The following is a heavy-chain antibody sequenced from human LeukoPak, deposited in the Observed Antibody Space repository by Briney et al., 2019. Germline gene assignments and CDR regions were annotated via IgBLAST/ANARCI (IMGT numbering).Heavy chain of an antibody. V-gene: IGHV4-38-2*02. D-gene: IGHD6-19*01. J-gene: IGHJ5*02. CDR1: GYSITSGYY. CDR3: AREAVTRVWFDP. CDR2: INHSGST. Sequence: PSETLSLTCAVSGYSITSGYYWGWIRQPPGQGLEWIGSINHSGSTYYNPSLESRVTISVDTSKNQFSLKLNSVTAADTAVYYCAREAVTRVWFDPWGQGTLVTVSS.